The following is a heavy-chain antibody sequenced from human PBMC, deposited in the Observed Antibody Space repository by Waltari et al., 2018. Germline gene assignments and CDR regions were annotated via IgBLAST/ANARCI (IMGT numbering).Heavy chain of an antibody. CDR2: ISGSGGST. CDR3: AKDGRGGSYWGDYFDY. D-gene: IGHD1-26*01. J-gene: IGHJ4*02. V-gene: IGHV3-23*01. CDR1: GFTFSSYA. Sequence: EVQLLESGGGLVQPGGSLRLSCAASGFTFSSYAMSWVRQAPGKGLEWVSAISGSGGSTYYADSVKGRFTISRDNSKNTLYLQMNSLRAEDTAVCYCAKDGRGGSYWGDYFDYWGQGTLVTVSS.